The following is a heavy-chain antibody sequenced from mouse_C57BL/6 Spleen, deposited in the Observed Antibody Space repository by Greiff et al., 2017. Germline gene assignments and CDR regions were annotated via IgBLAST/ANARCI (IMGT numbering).Heavy chain of an antibody. V-gene: IGHV1-26*01. J-gene: IGHJ3*01. D-gene: IGHD1-1*01. CDR1: GYTFTDYY. CDR2: INPNNGGT. CDR3: ASVYYGSSPHFAY. Sequence: VQLQQSGPELVKPGASVKISCKASGYTFTDYYMNWVKQSHGKSLEWIGDINPNNGGTSYNQKFKGKATLTVDKSSSPAYMELRSLTSEDSAVYYCASVYYGSSPHFAYWGQGTLVTVSA.